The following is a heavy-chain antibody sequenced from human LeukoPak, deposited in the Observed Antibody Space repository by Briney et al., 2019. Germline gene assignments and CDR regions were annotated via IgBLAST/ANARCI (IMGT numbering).Heavy chain of an antibody. D-gene: IGHD2-2*01. V-gene: IGHV1-18*01. CDR2: ISAYNGNT. J-gene: IGHJ4*02. Sequence: ASVKVSCKASGYTFTSYGISWVRQAPGQGLEWMGWISAYNGNTNYAQKLQGRVTMTTDTSTSTAYMELTSLRSDDTAVYYCARVQSAAIGRYYFDYWGQGTLVTVSS. CDR3: ARVQSAAIGRYYFDY. CDR1: GYTFTSYG.